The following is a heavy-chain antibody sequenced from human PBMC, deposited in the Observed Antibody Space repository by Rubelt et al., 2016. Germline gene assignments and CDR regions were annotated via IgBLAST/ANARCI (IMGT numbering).Heavy chain of an antibody. J-gene: IGHJ4*02. D-gene: IGHD3-22*01. Sequence: KGLEWVSAISGSGGSTYYADSVKGRFTISRDNSKNTLYLQMNSLRAEDTAVYYCASSSPINPLYDSSGYDYWGQGTLVAVSS. CDR2: ISGSGGST. V-gene: IGHV3-23*01. CDR3: ASSSPINPLYDSSGYDY.